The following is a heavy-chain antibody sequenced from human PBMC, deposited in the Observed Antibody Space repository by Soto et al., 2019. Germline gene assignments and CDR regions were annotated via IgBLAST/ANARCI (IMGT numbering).Heavy chain of an antibody. Sequence: EVQLLESGGGLVQPGGSLRLSCAASGFTLRDYAMNWVRQAPGKRLAWVSTISGSGESTYYANSVKGRFTISRDNSKNRVYLQMNSLTASNTAVYYCFKDQVSLALAGLDVFDVWGQGTMVTVSS. J-gene: IGHJ3*01. CDR2: ISGSGEST. D-gene: IGHD6-19*01. V-gene: IGHV3-23*01. CDR1: GFTLRDYA. CDR3: FKDQVSLALAGLDVFDV.